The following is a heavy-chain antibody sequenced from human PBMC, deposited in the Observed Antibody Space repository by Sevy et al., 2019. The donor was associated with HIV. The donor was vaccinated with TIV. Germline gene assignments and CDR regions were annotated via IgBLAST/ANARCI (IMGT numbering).Heavy chain of an antibody. Sequence: GGSLRLSCAASGFTFGSYGIHWVRQAPGRGLEWVSFISYDKSERYYGDSVRGRFTISRDNFKNTLWLQMNSLRPEDTAVYYCARDNIGYFHFDYWGQLTLVTVSS. CDR1: GFTFGSYG. J-gene: IGHJ4*02. D-gene: IGHD3-22*01. CDR2: ISYDKSER. V-gene: IGHV3-30*03. CDR3: ARDNIGYFHFDY.